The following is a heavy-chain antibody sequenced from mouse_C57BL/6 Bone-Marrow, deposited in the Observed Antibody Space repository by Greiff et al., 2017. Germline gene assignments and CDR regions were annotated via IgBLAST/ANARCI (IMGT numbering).Heavy chain of an antibody. J-gene: IGHJ3*01. CDR3: AREYYGSRRDWFAY. D-gene: IGHD1-1*01. CDR2: IDPNSGGT. Sequence: LVESGAELVKPGASVKLSCKASGYTFTSYWLHWVKQRPGRGLEWIGRIDPNSGGTKYNEKFKSKATLTVDKPSSTAYMQLSSLTSEDSAVYYCAREYYGSRRDWFAYWGQGTLVTVSA. CDR1: GYTFTSYW. V-gene: IGHV1-72*01.